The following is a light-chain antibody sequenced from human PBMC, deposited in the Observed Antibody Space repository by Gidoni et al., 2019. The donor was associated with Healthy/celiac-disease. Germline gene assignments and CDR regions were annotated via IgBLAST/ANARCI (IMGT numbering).Light chain of an antibody. V-gene: IGKV3-15*01. J-gene: IGKJ4*01. CDR3: QQYNNWPPLT. CDR2: GAS. CDR1: QSVNSN. Sequence: EIVMKQSPATRSVSPGERATLSCRASQSVNSNLAWYQQKPGQAPRLLIYGASTMATGIPARFSGSGSGTEFTLTISSLQSEDFAVYSCQQYNNWPPLTFGGGTKVEIK.